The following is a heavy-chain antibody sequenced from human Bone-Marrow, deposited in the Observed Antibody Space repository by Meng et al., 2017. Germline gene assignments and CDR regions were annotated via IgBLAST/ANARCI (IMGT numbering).Heavy chain of an antibody. Sequence: GGSLRLSCAASGFTFSSYWMHWVRQAPGKGLGWVSRINSDGSSTSYADSVKGRFTISRDNAKNTLYLQMNSLRAEDTAVYYCARDAITMVRGVISDWGQGTLVTVSS. CDR1: GFTFSSYW. J-gene: IGHJ4*02. D-gene: IGHD3-10*01. CDR3: ARDAITMVRGVISD. CDR2: INSDGSST. V-gene: IGHV3-74*01.